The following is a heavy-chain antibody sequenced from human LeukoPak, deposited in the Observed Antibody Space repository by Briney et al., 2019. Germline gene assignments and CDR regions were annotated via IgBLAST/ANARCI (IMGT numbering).Heavy chain of an antibody. CDR3: ARANGDDDAFDI. J-gene: IGHJ3*02. D-gene: IGHD1-1*01. V-gene: IGHV1-8*01. CDR2: MHPTRGTT. CDR1: GYTFTSYD. Sequence: GASVKVSCKASGYTFTSYDIKWVRQATGQGLEWMGWMHPTRGTTGYAHKFQGTVTMTRNTSIGTAYMELSSLRSEDTAVYYCARANGDDDAFDIWGQGTMVTVAS.